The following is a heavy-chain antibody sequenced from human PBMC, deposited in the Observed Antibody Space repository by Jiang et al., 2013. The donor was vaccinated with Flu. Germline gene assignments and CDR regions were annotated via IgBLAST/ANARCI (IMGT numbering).Heavy chain of an antibody. CDR2: ISGSGGST. Sequence: RLSCAASGFTFSSYAMSWVRQAPGKGLEWVSAISGSGGSTYYADSVKGRFTISRDNSKNTLYLQMNSLRAEDTAVYYCAKEEDDILTGYTYYFDYWGQGTLVTVSS. CDR1: GFTFSSYA. CDR3: AKEEDDILTGYTYYFDY. V-gene: IGHV3-23*01. J-gene: IGHJ4*02. D-gene: IGHD3-9*01.